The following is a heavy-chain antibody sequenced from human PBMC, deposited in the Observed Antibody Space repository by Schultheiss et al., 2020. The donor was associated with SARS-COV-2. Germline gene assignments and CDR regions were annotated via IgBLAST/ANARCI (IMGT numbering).Heavy chain of an antibody. V-gene: IGHV4-4*07. CDR1: GGSISSYY. CDR3: ARDQYYYDSSGPRYYYYGMDV. Sequence: GSLRLSCTVSGGSISSYYWSWIRQPAGNGLEWIGRIYSSGTTDYNSSLKSRVTISLDTSKNQFSLRVSSVTAADTAVYYCARDQYYYDSSGPRYYYYGMDVWGQGTTVTVSS. D-gene: IGHD3-22*01. J-gene: IGHJ6*02. CDR2: IYSSGTT.